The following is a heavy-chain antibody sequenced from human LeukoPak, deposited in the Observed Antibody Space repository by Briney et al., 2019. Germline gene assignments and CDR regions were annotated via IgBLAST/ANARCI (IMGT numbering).Heavy chain of an antibody. CDR1: GFTFSSYE. CDR2: ISSSGSTI. D-gene: IGHD4-17*01. CDR3: ASFYGDFDY. J-gene: IGHJ4*02. Sequence: GGSLRLSCAASGFTFSSYEMNWVRQAPGKGLEWVSYISSSGSTIYYADSVKGRFTISRDNAKNSLYLQINSLRAEDTAVYYCASFYGDFDYWGQGTLVTVSS. V-gene: IGHV3-48*03.